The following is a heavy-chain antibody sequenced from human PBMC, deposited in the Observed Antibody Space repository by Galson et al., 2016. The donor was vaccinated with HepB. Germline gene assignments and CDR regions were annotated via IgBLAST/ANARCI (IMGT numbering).Heavy chain of an antibody. Sequence: SETLSLTCTVSGDSISTNSAYWGWIRQSPGRGLEWIGSIYYSGSTFYNPSLESRLRMSVDTSTNQFSLSLTSVTAADTAVYYCARHLRGYRASYGMDVWGQGTTVTVSS. CDR3: ARHLRGYRASYGMDV. D-gene: IGHD3-3*01. CDR1: GDSISTNSAY. V-gene: IGHV4-39*01. CDR2: IYYSGST. J-gene: IGHJ6*02.